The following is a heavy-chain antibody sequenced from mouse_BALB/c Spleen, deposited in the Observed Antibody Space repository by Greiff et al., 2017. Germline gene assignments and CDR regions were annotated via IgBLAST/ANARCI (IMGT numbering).Heavy chain of an antibody. Sequence: EVQGVESGGGLVKPGGSLKLSCAASGFTFSSYAMSWVRQSPEKRLEWVAEISSGGSYTYYPDTVTGRFTISRDNAKNTLYLEMSSLRSEDTAMYYCARVDYYGSSYLDYWGQGTSVTVSS. D-gene: IGHD1-1*01. V-gene: IGHV5-9-4*01. J-gene: IGHJ4*01. CDR3: ARVDYYGSSYLDY. CDR1: GFTFSSYA. CDR2: ISSGGSYT.